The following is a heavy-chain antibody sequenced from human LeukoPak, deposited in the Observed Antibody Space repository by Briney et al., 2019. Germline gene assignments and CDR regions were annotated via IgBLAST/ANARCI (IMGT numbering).Heavy chain of an antibody. CDR1: GLTFSSYA. D-gene: IGHD3-10*01. J-gene: IGHJ4*02. V-gene: IGHV3-23*01. CDR3: AKMAYYGSGSYFDY. CDR2: IRGSGGST. Sequence: GGSLRLSCAASGLTFSSYAMSWVRQAPGKGLEWVSAIRGSGGSTYYADSVKGRFTISRDNSKTTLYLQTNSLRAEDTAVYYCAKMAYYGSGSYFDYWGQGTLVTVSS.